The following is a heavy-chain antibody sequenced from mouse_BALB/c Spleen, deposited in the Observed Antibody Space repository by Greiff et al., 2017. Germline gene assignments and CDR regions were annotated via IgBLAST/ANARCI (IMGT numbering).Heavy chain of an antibody. CDR2: ISSGGSYT. CDR3: ARNYGPLRGAMDY. V-gene: IGHV5-9-4*01. CDR1: GFTFSSYA. J-gene: IGHJ4*01. D-gene: IGHD1-1*01. Sequence: EVQVVESGGGLVKPGGSLKLSCAASGFTFSSYAMSWVRQSPEKRLEWVAEISSGGSYTYYPDTVTGRFTISRDNAKNTLYLEMSSLRSEDTAMYYCARNYGPLRGAMDYWGQGTSVTVSS.